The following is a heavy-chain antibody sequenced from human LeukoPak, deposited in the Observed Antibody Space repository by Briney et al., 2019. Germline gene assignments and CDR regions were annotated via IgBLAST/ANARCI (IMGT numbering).Heavy chain of an antibody. V-gene: IGHV4-59*12. J-gene: IGHJ6*03. CDR3: ARGQKRKQQGRYYYMDV. D-gene: IGHD6-13*01. CDR2: IHYSGSN. Sequence: WETLSLTCPVSGGSISSYYWSWIRQPAGKGREWVGYIHYSGSNNYNPSLKSRVTISVATTKNQSSLKLSSVTAADTAVYYCARGQKRKQQGRYYYMDVWGKGTTVTVSS. CDR1: GGSISSYY.